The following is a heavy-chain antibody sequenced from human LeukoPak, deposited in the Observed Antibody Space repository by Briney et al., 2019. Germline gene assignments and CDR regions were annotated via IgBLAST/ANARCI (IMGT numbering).Heavy chain of an antibody. V-gene: IGHV3-66*04. Sequence: RTGGSLRLSCAASGFAVSSNYMSWVRQAPGKGLEWVSAISSIDGSTYYADSVKGRFTISRDNSKNTLYLQMNSLRAEDTAVYYCARQKYCGGDCYGLDTLDTWGQGTMVTVSS. J-gene: IGHJ3*02. CDR1: GFAVSSNY. CDR3: ARQKYCGGDCYGLDTLDT. CDR2: ISSIDGST. D-gene: IGHD2-21*02.